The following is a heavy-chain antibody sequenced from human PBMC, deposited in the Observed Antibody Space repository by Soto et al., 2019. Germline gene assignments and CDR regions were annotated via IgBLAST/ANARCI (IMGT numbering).Heavy chain of an antibody. V-gene: IGHV1-69*01. Sequence: QVQLVQSGAEVKKPGSSVKVSCKASGGTFSSYAISWVRQAPGQGLEWMGGIIPIFGTANYAQKFQGIVTITADESTSTAYMELSSLRSEDTAVYYCARASPGEIPSYYYYYGMDVWGQGTTVTVSS. J-gene: IGHJ6*02. D-gene: IGHD3-16*01. CDR1: GGTFSSYA. CDR3: ARASPGEIPSYYYYYGMDV. CDR2: IIPIFGTA.